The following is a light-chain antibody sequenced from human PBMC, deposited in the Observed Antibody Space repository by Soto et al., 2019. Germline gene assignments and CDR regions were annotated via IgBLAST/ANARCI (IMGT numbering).Light chain of an antibody. CDR2: DVR. V-gene: IGLV2-14*01. CDR3: SSYTSSSTRA. J-gene: IGLJ2*01. Sequence: QSALTQPASVSGSPGQSITISCTGTSSDVGGYNYVSWYQQHPGKAPKRMIYDVRNRPSGVSNRFSGSKSGNTASLTISGLQAEDEADYYCSSYTSSSTRAIAGGTKLTVL. CDR1: SSDVGGYNY.